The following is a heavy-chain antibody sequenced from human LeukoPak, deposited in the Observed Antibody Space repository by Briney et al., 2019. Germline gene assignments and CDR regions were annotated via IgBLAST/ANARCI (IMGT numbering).Heavy chain of an antibody. J-gene: IGHJ4*02. CDR1: GYTFPYFG. Sequence: ASLKVSCKTSGYTFPYFGITWVRQAPGQGLEWMGWISTYNGNTNYAQKLQGRVTMTTDTSTSTAYMELRSLRSDDTAVYYCAREGWLPHDYWGQGTLVTVSS. CDR2: ISTYNGNT. D-gene: IGHD5-24*01. CDR3: AREGWLPHDY. V-gene: IGHV1-18*01.